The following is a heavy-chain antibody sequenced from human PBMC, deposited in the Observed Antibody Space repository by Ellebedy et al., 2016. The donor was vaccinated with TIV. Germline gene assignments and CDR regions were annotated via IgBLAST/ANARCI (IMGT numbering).Heavy chain of an antibody. Sequence: SVKVSCXASGGTFSSYAISWVRQAPGQGLEWMGGIIPIFGTANYAQKFQGRVTITADESTSTAYMELSSLRSEDTAVYYCARVYYGSGSSIDYWGQGTLVTVSS. CDR2: IIPIFGTA. J-gene: IGHJ4*02. D-gene: IGHD3-10*01. V-gene: IGHV1-69*13. CDR3: ARVYYGSGSSIDY. CDR1: GGTFSSYA.